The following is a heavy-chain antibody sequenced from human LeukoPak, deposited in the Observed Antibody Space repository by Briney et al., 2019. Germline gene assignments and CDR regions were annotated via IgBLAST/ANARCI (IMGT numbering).Heavy chain of an antibody. Sequence: PSETLSLTCTVSGGSISRYYWSWTRQPPGKGLEGIGEIFYTGNTNYNPSLKSRVTISIDTSKTHFSLKLGSVTAADTAVYYCVRTGDYYDTSGYLKSLDYWGQGTLVTVSS. CDR1: GGSISRYY. V-gene: IGHV4-59*08. CDR3: VRTGDYYDTSGYLKSLDY. J-gene: IGHJ4*02. D-gene: IGHD3-22*01. CDR2: IFYTGNT.